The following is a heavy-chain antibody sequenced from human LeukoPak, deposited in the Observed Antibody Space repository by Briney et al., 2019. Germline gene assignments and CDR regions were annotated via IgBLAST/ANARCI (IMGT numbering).Heavy chain of an antibody. CDR2: IYYSGST. J-gene: IGHJ6*03. CDR3: ARTGYCSSTSCYTASRPYYYYYMDV. V-gene: IGHV4-61*01. D-gene: IGHD2-2*02. CDR1: GGSISSGSYY. Sequence: PSETLSLTCTVSGGSISSGSYYWSWIRQPPGKGLEWIRYIYYSGSTNYNPSLKSRVTISVDTSKNQFSLKLSSVTAADTAVYYCARTGYCSSTSCYTASRPYYYYYMDVWGKGTTVTVSS.